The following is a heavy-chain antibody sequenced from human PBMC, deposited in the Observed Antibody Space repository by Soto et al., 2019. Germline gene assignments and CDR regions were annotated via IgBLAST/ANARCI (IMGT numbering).Heavy chain of an antibody. J-gene: IGHJ5*02. CDR3: SRDITGYKYGHRWFNP. CDR2: TYYRSKWYN. V-gene: IGHV6-1*01. CDR1: GDSVSSNSAA. D-gene: IGHD5-18*01. Sequence: SQTLSLTCAISGDSVSSNSAAWNWIRQSPSRGLEWLGRTYYRSKWYNDYAVSVKSRITINQDTSKNQFSLQLNSVTPEDTAVYCCSRDITGYKYGHRWFNPYGEGTLVTVSA.